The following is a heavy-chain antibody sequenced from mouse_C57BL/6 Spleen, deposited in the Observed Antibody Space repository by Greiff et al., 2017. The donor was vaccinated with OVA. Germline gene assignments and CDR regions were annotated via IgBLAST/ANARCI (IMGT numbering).Heavy chain of an antibody. D-gene: IGHD1-1*01. Sequence: VQLQESGAELVRPGTSVKVSCKASGYAFTNYLIEWVKQRPGQGLAWIGVINPGSGGTNYNEKFKGKATLTADKSSSTAYMQLSSLTSEDSAVYFCARGDYYGSSPYAMDYWGQGTSVTVSS. CDR3: ARGDYYGSSPYAMDY. CDR2: INPGSGGT. V-gene: IGHV1-54*01. J-gene: IGHJ4*01. CDR1: GYAFTNYL.